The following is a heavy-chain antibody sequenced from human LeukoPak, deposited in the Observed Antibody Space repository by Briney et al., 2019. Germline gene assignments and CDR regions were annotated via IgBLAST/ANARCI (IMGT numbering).Heavy chain of an antibody. CDR3: ATTVAGYPDDYFDY. D-gene: IGHD6-19*01. J-gene: IGHJ4*02. Sequence: PGGPLRLSCAASEFTFSNYWMSWVRQAPGKGLERVAHTNQDGSKNYYVDSVRGRFTISRDNAKNSLYLQMNSLRAEDTAVYYCATTVAGYPDDYFDYWGQGTLVTVSS. CDR1: EFTFSNYW. V-gene: IGHV3-7*01. CDR2: TNQDGSKN.